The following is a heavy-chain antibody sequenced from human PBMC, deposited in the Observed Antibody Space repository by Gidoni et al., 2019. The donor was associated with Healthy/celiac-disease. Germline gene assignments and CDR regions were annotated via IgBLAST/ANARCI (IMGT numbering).Heavy chain of an antibody. J-gene: IGHJ4*02. CDR3: ARLNDYGDYLDY. CDR1: GLTFSSYS. D-gene: IGHD4-17*01. V-gene: IGHV3-21*01. Sequence: EVQLVESGGGLVKPGGALRLSCAASGLTFSSYSMNWVRQAPGRGLGWVSSISSRSSYIYYADSVKGRFTISRDNAKNSLYLQMNSLRAEDTAVYYCARLNDYGDYLDYWGQGTLVTVSS. CDR2: ISSRSSYI.